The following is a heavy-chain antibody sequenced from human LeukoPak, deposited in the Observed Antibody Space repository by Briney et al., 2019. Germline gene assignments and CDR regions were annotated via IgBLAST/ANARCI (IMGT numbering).Heavy chain of an antibody. Sequence: GGSLRLSCAASGFTFSSYGMHWVRQAPGKGLEWVAIISYDGSKKYYADSVKGRFTISRDNSKNTLDLQMNSLRAEDTAVYYCARGYSTIILSLFDPWGQGTLVTVSS. D-gene: IGHD5-12*01. CDR1: GFTFSSYG. CDR3: ARGYSTIILSLFDP. CDR2: ISYDGSKK. J-gene: IGHJ5*02. V-gene: IGHV3-30*03.